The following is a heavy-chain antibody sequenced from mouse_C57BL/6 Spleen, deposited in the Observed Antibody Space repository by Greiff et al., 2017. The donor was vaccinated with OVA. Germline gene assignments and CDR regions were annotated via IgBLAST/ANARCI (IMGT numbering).Heavy chain of an antibody. D-gene: IGHD2-4*01. Sequence: QVQLQQPGTELVKPGASVKLSCKASGYTFTSYWMHWVKQRPGQGLEWIGNINPSNGGTNYNEKFKSKATLTVDKSSSTAYMQLSSLTSEDSAVYYCAREEYDYDGDYYAMDYWGQGTSVTVSS. CDR1: GYTFTSYW. V-gene: IGHV1-53*01. CDR2: INPSNGGT. J-gene: IGHJ4*01. CDR3: AREEYDYDGDYYAMDY.